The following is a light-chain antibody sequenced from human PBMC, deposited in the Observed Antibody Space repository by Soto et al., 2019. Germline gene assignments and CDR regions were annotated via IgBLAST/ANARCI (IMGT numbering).Light chain of an antibody. CDR3: LLSYSGARQV. V-gene: IGLV7-46*01. CDR2: DTS. Sequence: AVVTQEPSLTVSPGGTVTLTCGSSTGPVTSGHYPYWFQQKPGQAPRTLIYDTSNKHSWTPARFSGSLLGGKAALTLSGAQPEDEAEYYCLLSYSGARQVFGGGTKLTVL. J-gene: IGLJ2*01. CDR1: TGPVTSGHY.